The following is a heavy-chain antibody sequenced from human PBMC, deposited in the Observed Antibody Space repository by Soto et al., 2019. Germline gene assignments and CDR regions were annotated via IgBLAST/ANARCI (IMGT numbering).Heavy chain of an antibody. CDR1: GGSISSYY. J-gene: IGHJ6*02. V-gene: IGHV4-59*01. D-gene: IGHD3-10*01. Sequence: SETLSLTCTVSGGSISSYYWSWIRQPPGKGLEWIGYIYYSGSTNYNPSLKSRVTISVDTSKNQFSLKLSSVTAADTAVYYCARDIASTLYYGSGDYGMDVWGQGTTVTVSS. CDR2: IYYSGST. CDR3: ARDIASTLYYGSGDYGMDV.